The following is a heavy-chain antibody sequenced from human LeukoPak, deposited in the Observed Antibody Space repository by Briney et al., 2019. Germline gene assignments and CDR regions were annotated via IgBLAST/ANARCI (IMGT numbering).Heavy chain of an antibody. J-gene: IGHJ5*02. D-gene: IGHD6-19*01. CDR3: ARHVIAVAGTEWFDP. V-gene: IGHV4-30-2*01. CDR2: ISHSGST. CDR1: DDSISSGDYY. Sequence: SETLSLTCSVSDDSISSGDYYRSWIRQPPGKGLECIGHISHSGSTYYNPSLKSRVTISIDTSKNQFSLKLSSVTAADTAVYYCARHVIAVAGTEWFDPWGQGTLVTVSS.